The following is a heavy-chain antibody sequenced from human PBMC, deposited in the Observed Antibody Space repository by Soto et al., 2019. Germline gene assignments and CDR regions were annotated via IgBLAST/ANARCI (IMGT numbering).Heavy chain of an antibody. V-gene: IGHV3-20*04. D-gene: IGHD6-19*01. J-gene: IGHJ3*02. CDR1: GFRFDDFG. CDR3: ARDGGVAVAVDAFDI. Sequence: EEQLVESGGGVVRPGGTLTFSCAASGFRFDDFGMSWVRQAPGKGLEWVSGITWNGVTTGYVKSVKGRFTISRDNAKNSLYLQMGSLRAADTPIYYCARDGGVAVAVDAFDILGQGTMVSVSS. CDR2: ITWNGVTT.